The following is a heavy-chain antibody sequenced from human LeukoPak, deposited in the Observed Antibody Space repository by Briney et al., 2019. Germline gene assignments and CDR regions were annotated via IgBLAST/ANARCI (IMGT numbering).Heavy chain of an antibody. Sequence: SETLSLTCSVSGASISGGTYYWGWLRQPPGKGLEWIGSIYYTGSTYDNPSLESRVTISVDTSKNQFSLKLSSVTAADTAVYSCARRGGSGRAFDYWGQGTLVTVSS. V-gene: IGHV4-39*01. J-gene: IGHJ4*02. CDR1: GASISGGTYY. CDR3: ARRGGSGRAFDY. CDR2: IYYTGST. D-gene: IGHD1-26*01.